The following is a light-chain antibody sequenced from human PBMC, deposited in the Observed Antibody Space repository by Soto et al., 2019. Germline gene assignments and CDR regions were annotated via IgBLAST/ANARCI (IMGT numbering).Light chain of an antibody. CDR3: QQYNNWPPWT. CDR2: GIS. J-gene: IGKJ1*01. V-gene: IGKV3-15*01. CDR1: QSVNSN. Sequence: EIVMTQSPATLSVSPGESATLSCRASQSVNSNYLAWYQQHPGQPPRLLIYGISTRATGIPARFSGSGSGTEFTLTISSLQSEDFAVYYCQQYNNWPPWTFGQGTKV.